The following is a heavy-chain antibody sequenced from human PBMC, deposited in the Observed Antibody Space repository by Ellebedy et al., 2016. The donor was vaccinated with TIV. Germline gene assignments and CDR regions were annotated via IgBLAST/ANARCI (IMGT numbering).Heavy chain of an antibody. D-gene: IGHD1-26*01. V-gene: IGHV1-2*02. J-gene: IGHJ2*01. Sequence: AASVKVSCKASGYTFTGYYMHWVRQAPGQGLEWMGWINPNSGGTNYAQKFQGRVTMTRDTSISTAYMELSRLRSDDTAMYYCARDSGVGATRRVNWYFDLWGRGTLVTVSS. CDR2: INPNSGGT. CDR3: ARDSGVGATRRVNWYFDL. CDR1: GYTFTGYY.